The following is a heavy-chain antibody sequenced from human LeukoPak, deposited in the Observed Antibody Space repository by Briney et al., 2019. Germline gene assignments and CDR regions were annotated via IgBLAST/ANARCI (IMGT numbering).Heavy chain of an antibody. CDR3: ARDKAHSYGRYFDP. Sequence: SETLSLTCIVAGGSISTYYWNWIRQTPGTRRGWIGHIANGNTDYTPSLKSRVTISVDTSKNQFSLKLTSVTAADTAVYYCARDKAHSYGRYFDPWGQGALVIVSS. CDR1: GGSISTYY. CDR2: IANGNT. D-gene: IGHD5-18*01. J-gene: IGHJ5*02. V-gene: IGHV4-59*01.